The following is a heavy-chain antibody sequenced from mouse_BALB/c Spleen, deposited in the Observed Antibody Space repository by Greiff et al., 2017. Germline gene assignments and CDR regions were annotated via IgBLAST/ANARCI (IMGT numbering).Heavy chain of an antibody. V-gene: IGHV5-6-5*01. Sequence: EVNVVESGGGLVKPGGSLKLSCAASGFTFSSYAMSWVRQTPEKRLEWVASISSGGSTYYPDSVKGRFTISRDNARNILYLQMSSLRSEDTAMYYCAREITTAMDYWGQGTSVTVSS. CDR3: AREITTAMDY. CDR2: ISSGGST. D-gene: IGHD2-4*01. J-gene: IGHJ4*01. CDR1: GFTFSSYA.